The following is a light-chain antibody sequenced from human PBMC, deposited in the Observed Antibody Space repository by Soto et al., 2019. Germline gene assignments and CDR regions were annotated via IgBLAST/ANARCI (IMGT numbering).Light chain of an antibody. CDR1: QDINTY. CDR3: QQYQNLPYT. V-gene: IGKV1-33*01. CDR2: DSF. Sequence: DIQMTQSPSSLSASVGDRVTISCQASQDINTYLNWYQQKPGKAPNLLIYDSFNLETGVPSRFSGSGSGTDFNLTISSLQPEDIGTFYCQQYQNLPYTFGQGTKLEIK. J-gene: IGKJ2*01.